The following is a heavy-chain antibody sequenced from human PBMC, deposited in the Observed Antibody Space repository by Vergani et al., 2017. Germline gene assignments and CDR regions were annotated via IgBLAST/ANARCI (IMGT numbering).Heavy chain of an antibody. CDR3: AKDRLSIAVAVAEYFQH. V-gene: IGHV3-23*04. CDR1: GFTFSSYA. D-gene: IGHD6-19*01. CDR2: ISGSGGST. J-gene: IGHJ1*01. Sequence: EVQLVESGGGLVQPGGSLRLSCAASGFTFSSYAMSWVRQAPGKGLEWVSAISGSGGSTYYAASVKGRFTISRDNSKNTLYLQMNSLRAEDTAVYYCAKDRLSIAVAVAEYFQHWGQGTLVTVSS.